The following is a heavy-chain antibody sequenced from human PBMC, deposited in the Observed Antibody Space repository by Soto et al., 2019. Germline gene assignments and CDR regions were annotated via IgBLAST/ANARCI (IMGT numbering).Heavy chain of an antibody. J-gene: IGHJ6*02. D-gene: IGHD3-3*01. Sequence: KVSCAASGFTFSGSAMHWVRQASGEGLEWVGRIRSKANSYAPAYAASVKGKFTISRDDSKNTAYLQMNSLKTEDTAVYYCTRSFRWYDFWSGSLDVWGQGTTVTVSS. CDR2: IRSKANSYAP. CDR3: TRSFRWYDFWSGSLDV. CDR1: GFTFSGSA. V-gene: IGHV3-73*01.